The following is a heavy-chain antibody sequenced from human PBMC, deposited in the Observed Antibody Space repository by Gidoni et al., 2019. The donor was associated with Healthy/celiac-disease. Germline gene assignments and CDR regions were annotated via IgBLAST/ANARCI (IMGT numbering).Heavy chain of an antibody. D-gene: IGHD2-15*01. Sequence: QVQLVQSGAEVKKHGASVKVSCKASGYTFTGYYMHWVRQAPGQGLEWMGWINPNSGGTNYAHKFQGRVTMTRDTSISTAYMELSRLRSDDTAVYYCASGFSAAPIPKYYGMDVWGQGTTVTVSS. V-gene: IGHV1-2*07. J-gene: IGHJ6*02. CDR1: GYTFTGYY. CDR3: ASGFSAAPIPKYYGMDV. CDR2: INPNSGGT.